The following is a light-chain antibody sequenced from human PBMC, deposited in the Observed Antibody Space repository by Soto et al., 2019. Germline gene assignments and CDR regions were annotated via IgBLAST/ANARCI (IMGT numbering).Light chain of an antibody. CDR3: QQYGYSPVT. V-gene: IGKV3-20*01. Sequence: EIVLTQSPGTLSLSPGERATLTCRASPSVSGSSLAWYQQKPGQAPRLLMYDASTRATDIPERFSGSGSGTVFTLIISRLEPEDFAVYYCQQYGYSPVTFGQGTKVEIK. CDR1: PSVSGSS. J-gene: IGKJ1*01. CDR2: DAS.